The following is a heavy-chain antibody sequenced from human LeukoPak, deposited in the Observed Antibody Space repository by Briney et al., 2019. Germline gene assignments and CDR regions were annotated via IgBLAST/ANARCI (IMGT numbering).Heavy chain of an antibody. CDR2: INHSGST. CDR3: ARALGAFDI. V-gene: IGHV4-34*01. CDR1: GGSFSGYY. Sequence: PSETPSLTCAVYGGSFSGYYWSWIRQPPGKGLEWIGEINHSGSTNYNPSLKSRVTISVDTSKNQFSLKLSSVTAADTAVYYCARALGAFDIWGQGTMVTVSS. J-gene: IGHJ3*02.